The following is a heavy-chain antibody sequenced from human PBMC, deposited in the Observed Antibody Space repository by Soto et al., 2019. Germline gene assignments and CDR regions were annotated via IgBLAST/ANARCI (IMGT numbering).Heavy chain of an antibody. J-gene: IGHJ5*02. CDR2: IIPILGIA. CDR3: ARDIYGDETYNWFDP. Sequence: GASVKVSCKASGGTFSSYTISWVRQAPGQGLEWMGRIIPILGIANYAQKFQGRVTITADKSTSTAYMELSSLRSEDTAVYYCARDIYGDETYNWFDPWGQGTLVTVSS. CDR1: GGTFSSYT. V-gene: IGHV1-69*02. D-gene: IGHD4-17*01.